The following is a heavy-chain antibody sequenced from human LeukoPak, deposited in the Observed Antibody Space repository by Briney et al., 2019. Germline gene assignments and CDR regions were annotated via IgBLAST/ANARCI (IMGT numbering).Heavy chain of an antibody. J-gene: IGHJ3*02. CDR2: ISYDGSNK. V-gene: IGHV3-30-3*01. D-gene: IGHD3-22*01. Sequence: GGSLRLSCAASGFTFSSYAMHWARQAPGKGLEWVAVISYDGSNKYYADSVKGRFTISRDNSKNTLYLQMNSLRAEDTAVYYCARAYYYDSSGYYHDAFDIWGQGTMVTVSS. CDR3: ARAYYYDSSGYYHDAFDI. CDR1: GFTFSSYA.